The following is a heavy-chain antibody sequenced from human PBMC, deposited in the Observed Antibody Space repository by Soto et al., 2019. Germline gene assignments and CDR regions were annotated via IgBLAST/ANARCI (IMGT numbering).Heavy chain of an antibody. V-gene: IGHV4-34*01. J-gene: IGHJ4*02. D-gene: IGHD1-26*01. CDR2: INHSGST. Sequence: QVQLQQWGAGLLKPSETLSLTCAVYGGSFSGYYWSWIRQPPGKGLEWIGEINHSGSTNYNPSLKSRVTILVDPSKNQLPLKLSSVTAADTAVYYCARLAIVGAGPLEYWGQGTLVTVSS. CDR3: ARLAIVGAGPLEY. CDR1: GGSFSGYY.